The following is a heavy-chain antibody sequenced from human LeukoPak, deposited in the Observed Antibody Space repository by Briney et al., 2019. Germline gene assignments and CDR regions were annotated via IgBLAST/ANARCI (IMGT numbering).Heavy chain of an antibody. D-gene: IGHD6-19*01. CDR1: GGSISSSSYY. CDR2: IYYSGST. Sequence: PSETLSLTCTVSGGSISSSSYYWGWIRQPPGKGLEWIGSIYYSGSTYYNPSLKSRVTISVDTSKNQFSLKLSSVTAADTAVYYCARLSKSSSGYFDYWGQGTL. CDR3: ARLSKSSSGYFDY. V-gene: IGHV4-39*01. J-gene: IGHJ4*02.